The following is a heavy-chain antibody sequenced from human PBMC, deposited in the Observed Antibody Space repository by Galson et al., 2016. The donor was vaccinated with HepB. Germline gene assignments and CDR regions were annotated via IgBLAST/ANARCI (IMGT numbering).Heavy chain of an antibody. Sequence: SLRLSCAVSGLTFGTCDMTWVRQAPGKGLEWVSSIGTDEYTYYADSVKGRVTISRDNSKNTLYLQMTSLRAEDTAIYYCARIKIRPHYSKDYYYYGMDVWGPGTTVTVSS. CDR2: IGTDEYT. CDR1: GLTFGTCD. J-gene: IGHJ6*02. CDR3: ARIKIRPHYSKDYYYYGMDV. V-gene: IGHV3-23*01. D-gene: IGHD4-11*01.